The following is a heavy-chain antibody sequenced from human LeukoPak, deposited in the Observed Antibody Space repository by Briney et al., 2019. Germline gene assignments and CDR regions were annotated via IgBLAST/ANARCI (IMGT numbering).Heavy chain of an antibody. CDR3: ALITTYLEY. D-gene: IGHD3-22*01. Sequence: SETLSLTCVVYGGSFSANYWSWIRQPPGRGLEWIGEINHSGSTNYNPSLKSRVTISVDTAKNQFSLKLSSVTAADTAVYYCALITTYLEYWGQGTLVTVSS. V-gene: IGHV4-34*03. CDR2: INHSGST. CDR1: GGSFSANY. J-gene: IGHJ4*02.